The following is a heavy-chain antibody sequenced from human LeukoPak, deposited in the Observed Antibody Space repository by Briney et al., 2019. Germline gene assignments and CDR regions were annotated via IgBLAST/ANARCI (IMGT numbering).Heavy chain of an antibody. Sequence: NPSETLSLTCAVYGGSFSGYYWRWIRQPPGKGLEWIGEINHRGSTNYNPSIKSRVTISVDTSKNQFSLKLSSVPAADTAVYYCARANYYDSSGYSYWGQGTLVTVSS. CDR2: INHRGST. CDR1: GGSFSGYY. CDR3: ARANYYDSSGYSY. V-gene: IGHV4-34*01. D-gene: IGHD3-22*01. J-gene: IGHJ4*02.